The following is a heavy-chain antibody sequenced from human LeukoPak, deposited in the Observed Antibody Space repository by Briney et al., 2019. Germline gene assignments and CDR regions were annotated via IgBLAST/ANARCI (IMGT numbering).Heavy chain of an antibody. CDR2: IRYDGGNK. CDR3: AKGGAFQLC. Sequence: PGGSLRLSCAASGFTFSSYGMHWVRQAPGKGLEWVAFIRYDGGNKYYADSVKGRFTISRDNFKNTLYLQMNSLRVEDTAVYYCAKGGAFQLCWGQGTLVTVSS. D-gene: IGHD3-10*01. V-gene: IGHV3-30*02. J-gene: IGHJ4*02. CDR1: GFTFSSYG.